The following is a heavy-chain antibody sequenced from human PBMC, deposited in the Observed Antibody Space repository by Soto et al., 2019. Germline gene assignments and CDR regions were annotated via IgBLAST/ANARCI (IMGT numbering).Heavy chain of an antibody. CDR3: VRDRGVYIRDNWFDP. CDR1: GFTFSSYA. CDR2: ISSNGGST. V-gene: IGHV3-64D*06. J-gene: IGHJ5*02. D-gene: IGHD3-10*01. Sequence: GGSLRLSCSASGFTFSSYAMHWVRQAPGKGLEYVSAISSNGGSTYYADSVKGRSTISRDNSKNTLYLQMSSLRAEDTAVYYCVRDRGVYIRDNWFDPWGQGTLVTVSS.